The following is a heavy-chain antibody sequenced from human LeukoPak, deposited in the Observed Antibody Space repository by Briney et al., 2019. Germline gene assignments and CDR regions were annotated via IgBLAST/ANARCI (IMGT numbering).Heavy chain of an antibody. CDR3: AREGGYTARAFDY. D-gene: IGHD1-1*01. Sequence: PSETLSLTCAVYGGSFSGYYWSWIRQPPGEGLEWIGEINHSGSTNYNPSLKSRVTMPVDTSKNHFSLKLSSVTAADKAGDYCAREGGYTARAFDYWGQGTLVTVSS. V-gene: IGHV4-34*01. CDR1: GGSFSGYY. J-gene: IGHJ4*02. CDR2: INHSGST.